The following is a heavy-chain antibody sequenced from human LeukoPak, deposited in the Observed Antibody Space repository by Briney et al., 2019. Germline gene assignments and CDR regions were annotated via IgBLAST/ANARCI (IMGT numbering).Heavy chain of an antibody. V-gene: IGHV1-24*01. CDR2: FDLEDGET. J-gene: IGHJ4*02. CDR3: ATLPLFRYFDWLLYSYFDY. D-gene: IGHD3-9*01. Sequence: ASVTVSFKVSGYTLTELSMHLVRQAPGKGLEWMGGFDLEDGETIYSQKFQVRVTMTEDTSTDTAYMELSSLRSEDTAVYYCATLPLFRYFDWLLYSYFDYWGQGTLVTVSP. CDR1: GYTLTELS.